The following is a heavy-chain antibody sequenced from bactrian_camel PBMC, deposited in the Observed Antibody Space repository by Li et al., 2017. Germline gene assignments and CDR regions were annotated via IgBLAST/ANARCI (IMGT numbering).Heavy chain of an antibody. CDR1: GFTFSKQY. D-gene: IGHD5*01. Sequence: VQLVESGGGEVQPGESLRLSCAASGFTFSKQYMTWVRQAPGKGLEWLSTINGAGGTTYYADSVKGRFTISRDNAENTLYLQLNGLKTEDTALYYCATEVGGLGPFGYWGQGTQVTV. J-gene: IGHJ6*01. V-gene: IGHV3S40*01. CDR2: INGAGGTT. CDR3: ATEVGGLGPFGY.